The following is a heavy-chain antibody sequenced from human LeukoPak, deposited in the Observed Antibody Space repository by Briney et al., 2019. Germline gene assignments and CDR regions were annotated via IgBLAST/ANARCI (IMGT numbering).Heavy chain of an antibody. D-gene: IGHD4-17*01. Sequence: PSETLSPTCAVNGGSFIGHRWTWIRKPPGKGLEWIGEIKDSASTTNTPCLKSRVTISVDTSKNHFSLKLSSVAAADTALYYCARGTTVTTFQAGTYYYYYIDVWGKGTTVAVSS. CDR2: IKDSAST. V-gene: IGHV4-34*01. CDR1: GGSFIGHR. J-gene: IGHJ6*03. CDR3: ARGTTVTTFQAGTYYYYYIDV.